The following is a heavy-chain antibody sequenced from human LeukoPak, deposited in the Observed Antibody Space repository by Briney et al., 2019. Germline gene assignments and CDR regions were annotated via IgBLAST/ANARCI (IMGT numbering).Heavy chain of an antibody. J-gene: IGHJ4*02. V-gene: IGHV3-21*04. CDR3: VRDRGTYRPIDS. CDR2: ISYTGTYI. D-gene: IGHD1-26*01. Sequence: GGSLRLSCAASAFSLSAYNMNWVRQAPGKGLEWVSSISYTGTYIYCADSVKGRFTISRDNAQNSLYLHMNSLRAEDTAIYYCVRDRGTYRPIDSWGQGTLVTVSS. CDR1: AFSLSAYN.